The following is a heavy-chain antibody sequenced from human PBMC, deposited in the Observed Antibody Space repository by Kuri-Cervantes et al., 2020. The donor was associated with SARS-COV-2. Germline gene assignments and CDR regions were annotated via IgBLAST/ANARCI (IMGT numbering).Heavy chain of an antibody. D-gene: IGHD2-15*01. CDR3: ARDRGYCSGGSCYQHDAFDI. V-gene: IGHV3-11*04. J-gene: IGHJ3*02. CDR1: GFTFSDYY. CDR2: SSSSGSTI. Sequence: GESLKISCAASGFTFSDYYMSWIRQAPGKGLEWVSYSSSSGSTIYYADSVKGRFTISRDNAKNSLYLQMNSLRAEDTAVYYCARDRGYCSGGSCYQHDAFDIWGQGTMVTVSS.